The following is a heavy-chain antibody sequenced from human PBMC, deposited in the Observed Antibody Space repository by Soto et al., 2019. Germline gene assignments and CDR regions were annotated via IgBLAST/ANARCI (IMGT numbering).Heavy chain of an antibody. CDR3: ARGELELLRVDAFDI. CDR1: GGSISSGGYS. CDR2: IYHSGST. V-gene: IGHV4-30-2*01. D-gene: IGHD1-7*01. J-gene: IGHJ3*02. Sequence: SETLSLTXAVSGGSISSGGYSWSWIRQPPGKGLEWIGYIYHSGSTYYNPSLKSRVTISVDRSKNQFSLKLSSVTAADTAVYYCARGELELLRVDAFDIWGQGTMVTVS.